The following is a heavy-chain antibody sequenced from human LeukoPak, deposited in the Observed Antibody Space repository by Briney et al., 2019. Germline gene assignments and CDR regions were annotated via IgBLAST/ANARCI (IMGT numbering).Heavy chain of an antibody. CDR3: ATHGYSELRYFDWSTNE. D-gene: IGHD3-9*01. J-gene: IGHJ4*02. CDR2: IKEDGSEK. CDR1: GSTFSSHW. Sequence: PGGSLRLSCVVSGSTFSSHWMSWVRQAPGKGLEWVANIKEDGSEKYYVDSVKGRFTISRDNAKKSLYLQMDSLRAEDTAVYYCATHGYSELRYFDWSTNEWGQGTLVTVSS. V-gene: IGHV3-7*01.